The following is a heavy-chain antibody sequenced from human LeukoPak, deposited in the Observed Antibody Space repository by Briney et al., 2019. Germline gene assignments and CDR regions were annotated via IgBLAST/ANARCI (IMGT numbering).Heavy chain of an antibody. D-gene: IGHD4-17*01. V-gene: IGHV3-7*03. J-gene: IGHJ4*02. CDR3: TRVIYGTSALRDF. CDR1: GFTFSSYW. CDR2: IKQDGSEK. Sequence: GGSLRLSCAASGFTFSSYWMSWVRQAPGKGLEWVANIKQDGSEKYYVDSVKGRFTISRDNAKNSLYLQMNSLRTEDTAVYYCTRVIYGTSALRDFWGQGTLVTVST.